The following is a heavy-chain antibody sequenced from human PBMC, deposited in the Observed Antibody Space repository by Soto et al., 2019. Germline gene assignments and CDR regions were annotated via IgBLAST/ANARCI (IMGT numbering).Heavy chain of an antibody. V-gene: IGHV3-15*07. CDR2: VKSKADGGTA. CDR1: GFRITNTW. D-gene: IGHD3-3*01. J-gene: IGHJ1*01. CDR3: NSYPDFWGGHTPL. Sequence: EVQLVESGGGLVQPGGSLRLSCAASGFRITNTWMHWVRQAPGKGLEWVGRVKSKADGGTADYAAPVKGRFTVSRDDSKNTQYLQMNSLKMEDTAVYYCNSYPDFWGGHTPLWGQGTLVTVSS.